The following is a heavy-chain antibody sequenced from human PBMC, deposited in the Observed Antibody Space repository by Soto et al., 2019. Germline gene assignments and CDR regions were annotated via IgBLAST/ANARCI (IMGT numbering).Heavy chain of an antibody. CDR3: AKDYYGSSGPQNN. J-gene: IGHJ4*02. CDR2: ISYDGSNK. CDR1: GFTFSSYG. D-gene: IGHD3-22*01. V-gene: IGHV3-30*18. Sequence: PGGSLRLSCAASGFTFSSYGMHWVRQAPGKGLEWVAVISYDGSNKYYADSVKGRFTISRDNSKNTLYLQMNSLRAEDTAVYYCAKDYYGSSGPQNNWGQGTLVTVS.